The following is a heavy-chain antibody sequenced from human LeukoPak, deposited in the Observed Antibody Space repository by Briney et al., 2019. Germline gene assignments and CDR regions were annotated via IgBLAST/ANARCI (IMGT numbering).Heavy chain of an antibody. CDR2: IYYSGST. CDR1: GGSLSSGDYY. V-gene: IGHV4-30-4*01. D-gene: IGHD3-10*01. CDR3: ARDPKYYYGSGSSPHWV. Sequence: SQTLSLTCTVSGGSLSSGDYYWSWIRQPPGKGLEWIGYIYYSGSTYYNPSLKSRVTISVDTSKNQFSLKLSSVTAADTAVYYCARDPKYYYGSGSSPHWVWGQGTTVTVSS. J-gene: IGHJ6*02.